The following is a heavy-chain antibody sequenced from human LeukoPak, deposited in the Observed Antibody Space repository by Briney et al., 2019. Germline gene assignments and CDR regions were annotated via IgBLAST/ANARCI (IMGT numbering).Heavy chain of an antibody. CDR1: GLTFNSYW. CDR2: INGDASNT. J-gene: IGHJ4*02. D-gene: IGHD3-16*01. Sequence: PGGSLRLSCAASGLTFNSYWMHWVRQVAGKGLVWVARINGDASNTTYADSVKGRFTISRDNAKNTLYLQMDSLRVEDTAVYYCARDPPSRGTRYFDYWGQGILVTVSS. V-gene: IGHV3-74*03. CDR3: ARDPPSRGTRYFDY.